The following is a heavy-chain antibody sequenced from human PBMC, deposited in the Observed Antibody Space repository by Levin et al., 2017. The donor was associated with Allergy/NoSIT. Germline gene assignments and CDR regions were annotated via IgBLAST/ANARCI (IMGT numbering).Heavy chain of an antibody. CDR3: AKEGYDFGGMDV. V-gene: IGHV3-30*18. J-gene: IGHJ6*02. CDR1: GFTFSSYG. Sequence: GGSLRLSCAASGFTFSSYGMHWVRQAPGKGLEWVAVISYDGSNKYYADSVKGRFTISRDNSKNTLYLQMNSLRAEDTAVYYCAKEGYDFGGMDVWGQGTTVTVSS. CDR2: ISYDGSNK. D-gene: IGHD5-12*01.